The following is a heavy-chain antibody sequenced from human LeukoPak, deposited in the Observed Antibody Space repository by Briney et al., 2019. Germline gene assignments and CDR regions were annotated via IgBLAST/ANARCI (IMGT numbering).Heavy chain of an antibody. J-gene: IGHJ3*02. CDR2: ISGSGGST. CDR1: GFTFSSYA. CDR3: AKEYSDYYDSSGFSFDAFDI. D-gene: IGHD3-22*01. V-gene: IGHV3-23*01. Sequence: GGSLRLSCAASGFTFSSYAMSWVRQAPGKGLEWVSAISGSGGSTYYADSVKGRFTISGDNSKNTLYLQMNSLRAEDTAVYYCAKEYSDYYDSSGFSFDAFDIWGQGTMVTVSS.